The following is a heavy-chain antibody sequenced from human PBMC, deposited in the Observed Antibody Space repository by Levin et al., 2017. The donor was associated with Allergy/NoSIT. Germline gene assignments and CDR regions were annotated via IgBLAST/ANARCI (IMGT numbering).Heavy chain of an antibody. CDR1: GFTFSSYA. V-gene: IGHV3-23*01. Sequence: GGSLRLSCAASGFTFSSYAMSLVRQAPGKGLEWVSTINVSGSRRYYADSVKGRFTISRDNSKNTLYLQMNSLRAEDTGLYYCAKETGTGSPTQPDYWGQGTLVNVSS. D-gene: IGHD3-10*01. CDR2: INVSGSRR. J-gene: IGHJ4*02. CDR3: AKETGTGSPTQPDY.